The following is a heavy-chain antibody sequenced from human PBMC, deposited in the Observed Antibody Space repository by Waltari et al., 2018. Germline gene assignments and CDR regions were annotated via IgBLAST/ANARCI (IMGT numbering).Heavy chain of an antibody. J-gene: IGHJ4*02. Sequence: EVQLLESGGGLVQPGGSLRLSCAASGFTFSSYAMSWVRQAPGKGLEWVSVIYSGGSTYYADSVKGRFTISRDNAKNSLYLQMNSLRAEDTAVYYCARGPDEIVLGLDYWGQGTLVTVS. CDR3: ARGPDEIVLGLDY. CDR1: GFTFSSYA. V-gene: IGHV3-23*03. CDR2: IYSGGST. D-gene: IGHD3-16*01.